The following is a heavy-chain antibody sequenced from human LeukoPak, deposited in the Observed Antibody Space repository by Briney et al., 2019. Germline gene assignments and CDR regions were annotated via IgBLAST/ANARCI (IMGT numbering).Heavy chain of an antibody. CDR2: IHPNSGAT. CDR1: GYTLTSFG. CDR3: AREGDYRADY. Sequence: GASVKVSCKASGYTLTSFGISWVRQAPGQGLEWMGWIHPNSGATNYAQKFQGRVTMTRDTSISTAYMELSSLRSDDTAVYYCAREGDYRADYWGQGTLVTVSS. J-gene: IGHJ4*02. D-gene: IGHD3-16*01. V-gene: IGHV1-2*02.